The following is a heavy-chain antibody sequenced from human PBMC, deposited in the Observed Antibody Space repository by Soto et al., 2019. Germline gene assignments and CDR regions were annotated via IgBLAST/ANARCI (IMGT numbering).Heavy chain of an antibody. Sequence: DVRLVESGGGLVQTGKSLRLSCEVSEMTFSLFSMSWVRRVPGKRLEWVATIKDDGTEKSYVESVKGRFTISRDNDKNSLYLEINDLRIDDSAVYYCVRVPLAIEGGYYYYYDMDVWGKGTTVTVSS. CDR1: EMTFSLFS. CDR2: IKDDGTEK. CDR3: VRVPLAIEGGYYYYYDMDV. D-gene: IGHD1-26*01. V-gene: IGHV3-7*01. J-gene: IGHJ6*03.